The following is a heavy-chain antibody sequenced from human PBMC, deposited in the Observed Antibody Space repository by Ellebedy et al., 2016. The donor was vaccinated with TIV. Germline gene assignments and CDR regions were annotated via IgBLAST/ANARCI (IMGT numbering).Heavy chain of an antibody. V-gene: IGHV1-3*01. D-gene: IGHD3-16*01. CDR1: GYRFNHYA. Sequence: AASVKVSCKASGYRFNHYAIHWVRQAPGQTLEWMGWIFAGNGETKYSQKFQDRVTITRDISASAAYMDLSSLTSEDTGVYYCARDWGWGGDYWGQGTLVTVSS. CDR2: IFAGNGET. J-gene: IGHJ4*02. CDR3: ARDWGWGGDY.